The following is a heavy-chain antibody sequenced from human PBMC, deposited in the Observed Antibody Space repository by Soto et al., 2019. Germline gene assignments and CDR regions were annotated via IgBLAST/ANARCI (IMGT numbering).Heavy chain of an antibody. Sequence: PGGSLRLSCATSGFTLTDYAMHWVRQAPGEGLQWVAVIEHNGVKRFYTDSVRGRFTISRDTSDNTLYLQMNSLRPEDTAVYFCAKDLWPVTTIDFDYWGQGTLVTVSS. J-gene: IGHJ4*02. CDR2: IEHNGVKR. CDR3: AKDLWPVTTIDFDY. D-gene: IGHD4-17*01. CDR1: GFTLTDYA. V-gene: IGHV3-30-3*01.